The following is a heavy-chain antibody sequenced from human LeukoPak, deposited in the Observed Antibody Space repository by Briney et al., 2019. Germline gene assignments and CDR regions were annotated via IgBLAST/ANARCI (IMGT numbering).Heavy chain of an antibody. J-gene: IGHJ4*02. D-gene: IGHD3-10*01. CDR1: GGSISSGSYY. CDR2: IYHSGST. CDR3: ASRDLWFGEYDY. V-gene: IGHV4-39*07. Sequence: PSETLSLTCTVSGGSISSGSYYWGWIRQPPGKGLEWIGSIYHSGSTYYNPSLKSRVTISVDTSKNQFSLKLSSVTAADTAVYYCASRDLWFGEYDYWGQGTLVTVSS.